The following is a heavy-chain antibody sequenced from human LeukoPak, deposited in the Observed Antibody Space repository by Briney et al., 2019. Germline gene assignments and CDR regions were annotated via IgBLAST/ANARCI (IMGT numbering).Heavy chain of an antibody. CDR3: ARGDRKNGIAASYFDY. J-gene: IGHJ4*01. CDR2: MSSESSYI. Sequence: GGSLRLSCAASGFTFSDYSMNWVRQAPGKGLEWVSSMSSESSYIYYADSVKGRFTISRDNAKKSLFLQMNSLGAEDTAVYYCARGDRKNGIAASYFDYWGQGILVTVSS. D-gene: IGHD1-1*01. V-gene: IGHV3-21*01. CDR1: GFTFSDYS.